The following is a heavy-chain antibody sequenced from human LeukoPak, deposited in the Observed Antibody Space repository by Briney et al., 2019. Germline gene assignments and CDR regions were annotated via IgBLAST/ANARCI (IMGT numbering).Heavy chain of an antibody. CDR2: IIPIFGTA. Sequence: ASVKVSCKASGGTFSSYAISWVRQAPGQGLEWMGGIIPIFGTANYAQKFQGRVTITADKSTSTAYMELSSLRSEDTAVYYRAREPIWESDDYGDYWGQGTLVTVSS. CDR3: AREPIWESDDYGDY. J-gene: IGHJ4*02. V-gene: IGHV1-69*06. D-gene: IGHD1-26*01. CDR1: GGTFSSYA.